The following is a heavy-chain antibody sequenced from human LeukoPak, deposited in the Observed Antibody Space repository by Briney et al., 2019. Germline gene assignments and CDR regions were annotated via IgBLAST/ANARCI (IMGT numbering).Heavy chain of an antibody. Sequence: SETLSLTCTVSGGSISSYYWSWIRQPPGKGLEWIGYIYYSGSTNYNPSLKSRVTISVGTSKNQFSLKLSSVTAADTAVYYCASRYYYGSGSPFDYWGQGTLVTVSS. CDR2: IYYSGST. D-gene: IGHD3-10*01. CDR3: ASRYYYGSGSPFDY. CDR1: GGSISSYY. J-gene: IGHJ4*02. V-gene: IGHV4-59*01.